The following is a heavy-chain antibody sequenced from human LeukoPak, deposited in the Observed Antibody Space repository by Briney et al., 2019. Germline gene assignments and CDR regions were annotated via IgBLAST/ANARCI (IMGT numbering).Heavy chain of an antibody. J-gene: IGHJ6*02. CDR2: IIPIFGTA. CDR1: GGTFSSNA. V-gene: IGHV1-69*13. D-gene: IGHD2-2*01. CDR3: ANRKYQGGYYYGMDV. Sequence: ASVNVSCKASGGTFSSNAISWVRQAPGQGLEWMGGIIPIFGTANYAQKFQGRVTITADESTSTAYMELSSLRSEDTAVYYCANRKYQGGYYYGMDVWGQGTTVTVSS.